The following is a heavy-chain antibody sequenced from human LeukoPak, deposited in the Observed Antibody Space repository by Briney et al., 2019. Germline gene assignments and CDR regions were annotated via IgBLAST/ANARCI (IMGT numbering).Heavy chain of an antibody. J-gene: IGHJ3*02. CDR2: IAPSGDT. CDR1: GFTLSIYD. V-gene: IGHV3-13*01. CDR3: ARVNRVGANGAFDI. Sequence: GGSLRLSCAASGFTLSIYDMHWVRQPTGKGLEWVSAIAPSGDTYYPGSVKGRFTISRGNAKNSLYLEMNSLRAGDTAVYYCARVNRVGANGAFDIWGQGTMVTVSS. D-gene: IGHD1-26*01.